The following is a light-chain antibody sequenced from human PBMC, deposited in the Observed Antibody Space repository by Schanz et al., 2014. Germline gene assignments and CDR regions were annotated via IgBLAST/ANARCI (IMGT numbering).Light chain of an antibody. CDR2: GDN. J-gene: IGLJ3*02. V-gene: IGLV2-14*02. CDR3: SSYTTNSGV. Sequence: QSALTQPASVSASPGQSITISCTGTATDIGGTYLVSWYQQNPGEAPKLLILGDNHRPSGVSNRFSGSKSANTASLTISGLQAEDEADYYCSSYTTNSGVFGGGTKLTVL. CDR1: ATDIGGTYL.